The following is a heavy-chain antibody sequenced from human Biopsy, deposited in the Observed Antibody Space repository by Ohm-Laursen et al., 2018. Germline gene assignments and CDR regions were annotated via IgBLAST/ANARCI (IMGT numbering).Heavy chain of an antibody. CDR1: DDSIRNFY. D-gene: IGHD3-3*01. J-gene: IGHJ3*01. Sequence: SDTLSLTCTVSDDSIRNFYWTWIRQPPGQGLEWIGHASYSGYTNYNPSLKSRVTISFNTSKNHFSLNLRSVTAADTAVYSCARLGNFWNAEDGLDLWGLGTMVTVSS. CDR3: ARLGNFWNAEDGLDL. CDR2: ASYSGYT. V-gene: IGHV4-59*08.